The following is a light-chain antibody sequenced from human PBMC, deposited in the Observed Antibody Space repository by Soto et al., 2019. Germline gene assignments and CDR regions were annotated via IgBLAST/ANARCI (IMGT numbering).Light chain of an antibody. CDR3: QQYNSYSQT. V-gene: IGKV1-5*01. Sequence: DIQMAQSPSTLSAYVGDRLTITCRASQSISSWLAWYQQKTGKAPKLLIYDASSLESGVPSRFRGSGSGTEFTLTISRLQPDDFSTDYCQQYNSYSQTFGQGTKVDIK. CDR2: DAS. J-gene: IGKJ1*01. CDR1: QSISSW.